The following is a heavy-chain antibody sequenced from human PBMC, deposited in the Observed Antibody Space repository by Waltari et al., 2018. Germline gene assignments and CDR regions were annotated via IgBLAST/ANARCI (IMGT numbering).Heavy chain of an antibody. CDR1: GFTFTDYW. V-gene: IGHV3-7*01. J-gene: IGHJ4*02. CDR2: IHKDGSEK. Sequence: EVHLVESGGGLVQPGGSLRLSCAASGFTFTDYWMSWVRQAPGKGPELVANIHKDGSEKNYVDYVKGRFTISRDNAKDSVYLQMTSLRADDTAMYYCVRDHWGPDYWGQGTLVTVSS. D-gene: IGHD7-27*01. CDR3: VRDHWGPDY.